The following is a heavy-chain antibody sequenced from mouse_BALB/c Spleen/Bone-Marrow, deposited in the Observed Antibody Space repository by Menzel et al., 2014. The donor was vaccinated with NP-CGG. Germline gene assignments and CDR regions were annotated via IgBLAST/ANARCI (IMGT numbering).Heavy chain of an antibody. CDR3: ARDRGLTYFDY. Sequence: EVKLVESGGGLVQPGDSLRLSCATSGFTFTDYYMNWVRQPPGKALEWLGFIRNKANGYTTEYSASVKGRFTISGDNSQSILYLQMNTLRAEDSATYYCARDRGLTYFDYWGQGTTLTVSS. CDR1: GFTFTDYY. D-gene: IGHD2-4*01. J-gene: IGHJ2*01. CDR2: IRNKANGYTT. V-gene: IGHV7-3*02.